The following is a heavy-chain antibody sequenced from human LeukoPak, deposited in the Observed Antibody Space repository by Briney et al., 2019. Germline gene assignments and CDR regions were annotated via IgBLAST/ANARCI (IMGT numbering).Heavy chain of an antibody. J-gene: IGHJ3*01. V-gene: IGHV3-7*01. D-gene: IGHD3-22*01. Sequence: GGSLRLSCAASGFTFSSYWMSWVRQAPGKGLEWVANIKQDGSEKYYVDSVKGRFTISRDNAKNSLYLQMNSLRAEDTAVYYCARDYDYYDSSGYAYWGQGTMVTVSS. CDR3: ARDYDYYDSSGYAY. CDR2: IKQDGSEK. CDR1: GFTFSSYW.